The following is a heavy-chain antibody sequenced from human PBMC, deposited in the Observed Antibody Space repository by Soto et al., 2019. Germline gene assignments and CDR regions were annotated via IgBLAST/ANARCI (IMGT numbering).Heavy chain of an antibody. Sequence: QVQLVQSGAEVKKPGSSVKVSCKASGGTFRSYTINWVRQAPGQGLEWMGGIIPIFGTANYAQKFQGRVTITADESTRTAYMALSSLVSEDRAVYYCARQFPGASPPNWFDPWGQGTLVTVSS. V-gene: IGHV1-69*01. J-gene: IGHJ5*02. CDR2: IIPIFGTA. CDR1: GGTFRSYT. D-gene: IGHD3-10*01. CDR3: ARQFPGASPPNWFDP.